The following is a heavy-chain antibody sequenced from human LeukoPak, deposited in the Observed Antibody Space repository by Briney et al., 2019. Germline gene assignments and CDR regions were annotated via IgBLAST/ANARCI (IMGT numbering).Heavy chain of an antibody. Sequence: SETLSLTCTVSGGSISSSSYYWGWIRQPPGKGLEWIGSIYYSGSTYYNPSLKSRVTISVDTSKNQFSLKLSSVTAADTAVYYCAKGRTVVTPFVFDYWGQGTLVTVSS. J-gene: IGHJ4*02. CDR1: GGSISSSSYY. CDR2: IYYSGST. V-gene: IGHV4-39*07. D-gene: IGHD4-23*01. CDR3: AKGRTVVTPFVFDY.